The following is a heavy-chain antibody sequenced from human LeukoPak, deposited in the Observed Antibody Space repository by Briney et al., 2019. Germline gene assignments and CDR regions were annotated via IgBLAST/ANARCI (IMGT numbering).Heavy chain of an antibody. CDR3: ARDLRVVITGSFDS. CDR2: INWNGDST. V-gene: IGHV3-20*04. Sequence: AGSLRLSCAASGFSFDDYGLTWVRQAPRKGLEWVSGINWNGDSTDYADSVKGRFTISRDNAKNSLYLQMNSLRAEDTALYYCARDLRVVITGSFDSWGQGTLVTVSS. J-gene: IGHJ4*02. D-gene: IGHD3-22*01. CDR1: GFSFDDYG.